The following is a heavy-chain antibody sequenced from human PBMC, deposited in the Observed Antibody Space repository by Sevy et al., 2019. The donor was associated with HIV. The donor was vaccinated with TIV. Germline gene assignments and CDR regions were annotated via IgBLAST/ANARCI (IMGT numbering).Heavy chain of an antibody. Sequence: GGSLRLSCAASGFTFSSYGMHWVRQAPGKGLEWVAVIWYDGSNKYYADSVKGRFTISRDNAKNTLYLQINSLRADDTAVYYCARGPPDGSYDYFDYWGQGTLVTVSS. V-gene: IGHV3-33*01. CDR2: IWYDGSNK. CDR1: GFTFSSYG. D-gene: IGHD1-26*01. CDR3: ARGPPDGSYDYFDY. J-gene: IGHJ4*02.